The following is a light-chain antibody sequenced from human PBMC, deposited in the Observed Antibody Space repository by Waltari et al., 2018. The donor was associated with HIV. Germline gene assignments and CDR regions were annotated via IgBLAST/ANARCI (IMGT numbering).Light chain of an antibody. CDR1: NIGSKS. CDR2: DDG. J-gene: IGLJ3*02. Sequence: NNIGSKSVHWYQQRPGQAPGLVVDDDGDRPSGIPERFSGSNSGNTATLTISMVEAGDEADYYCQVWDSSSDQWVFGGGTKLTVL. CDR3: QVWDSSSDQWV. V-gene: IGLV3-21*02.